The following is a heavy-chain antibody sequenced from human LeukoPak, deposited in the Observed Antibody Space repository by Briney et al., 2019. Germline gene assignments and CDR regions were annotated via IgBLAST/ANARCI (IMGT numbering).Heavy chain of an antibody. CDR1: GFTFANYA. J-gene: IGHJ4*02. Sequence: GGSLRLSCAASGFTFANYAVSWVRQAPGKGLEWVSGISVSGGSTFYADSVKARFTISRDNSENALFLQMDSLRAEDTAVYFCTKGRTASGTSQGDFWGQGTLVTVSS. D-gene: IGHD1-26*01. CDR2: ISVSGGST. V-gene: IGHV3-23*01. CDR3: TKGRTASGTSQGDF.